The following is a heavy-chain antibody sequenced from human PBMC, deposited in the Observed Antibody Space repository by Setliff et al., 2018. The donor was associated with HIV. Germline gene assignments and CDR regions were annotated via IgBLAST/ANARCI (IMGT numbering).Heavy chain of an antibody. D-gene: IGHD3-10*01. CDR1: GYTLINYG. J-gene: IGHJ6*02. CDR3: ARGGYYSGSGMNYHYYGLDV. CDR2: ISPYNDYT. V-gene: IGHV1-18*04. Sequence: ASVKVSCKTSGYTLINYGITWVRQAPGQGLGWMGWISPYNDYTNYEQSLQGRVRMTTDTSTRTAYMDLRSLRSNDTAVYYCARGGYYSGSGMNYHYYGLDVWGQGTTVTVSS.